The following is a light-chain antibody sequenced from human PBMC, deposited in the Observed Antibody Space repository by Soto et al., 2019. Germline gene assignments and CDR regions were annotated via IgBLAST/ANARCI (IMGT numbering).Light chain of an antibody. J-gene: IGKJ3*01. CDR2: AAS. V-gene: IGKV1-39*01. CDR1: QNINIY. Sequence: DIQMTQSPSALSASVGDRVTITCRASQNINIYLHWYQQKPGKAPELLIFAASRVRSGVPSRFSGSGSGTEFTLAISSLQPEDVATSYCQQSYTRPPFTFGPGTKVDIK. CDR3: QQSYTRPPFT.